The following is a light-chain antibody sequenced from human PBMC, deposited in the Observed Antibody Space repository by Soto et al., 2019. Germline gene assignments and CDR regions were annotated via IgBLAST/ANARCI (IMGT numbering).Light chain of an antibody. V-gene: IGKV1-39*01. CDR2: AAS. CDR3: QQSYNTPPYT. CDR1: QSISTY. Sequence: DIQMTQSPSSLSASVGDRVTITCRASQSISTYFNWYQQKPGKAPKLLIYAASSLHSGVPARFSGSGSATDFTLTISGLQPEDVATYYCQQSYNTPPYTFGQGTKLEIK. J-gene: IGKJ2*01.